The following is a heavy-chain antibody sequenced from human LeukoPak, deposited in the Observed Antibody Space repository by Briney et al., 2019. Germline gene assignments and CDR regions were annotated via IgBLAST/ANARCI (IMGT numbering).Heavy chain of an antibody. CDR3: ARGRLGYCSGGSCYSPHH. V-gene: IGHV4-59*01. J-gene: IGHJ5*02. D-gene: IGHD2-15*01. CDR1: GFTFSSSA. Sequence: GSLRLSCAASGFTFSSSAMNWIRQPPGKGLEWIGYIYYSGSTNYNPSLKSRVTISVDTSKNQFSLRLSSVTAADTAVYYCARGRLGYCSGGSCYSPHHWGQGTLVAVSS. CDR2: IYYSGST.